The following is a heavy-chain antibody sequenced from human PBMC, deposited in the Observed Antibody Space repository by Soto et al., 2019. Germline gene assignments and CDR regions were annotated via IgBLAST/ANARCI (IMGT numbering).Heavy chain of an antibody. CDR3: ARDTVWYNWNNAFDY. Sequence: PGGSLRLSCTASGFIFSDYPMNWVRQAPGKGLEWVSSISSSSSYIYYADSVKGRFTISRDNAKNSLYLQMNSLRAEDTAVYYCARDTVWYNWNNAFDYWGQGTLVTVSS. D-gene: IGHD1-20*01. J-gene: IGHJ4*02. CDR1: GFIFSDYP. V-gene: IGHV3-21*01. CDR2: ISSSSSYI.